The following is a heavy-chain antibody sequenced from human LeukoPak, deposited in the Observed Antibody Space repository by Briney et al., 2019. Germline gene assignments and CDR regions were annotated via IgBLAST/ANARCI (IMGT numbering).Heavy chain of an antibody. D-gene: IGHD2-15*01. CDR2: ISSSSSYM. J-gene: IGHJ4*02. CDR3: ARDLLGYCRDSRCYAGLDY. V-gene: IGHV3-21*01. Sequence: GGSLRLSCAASGFTFNTYTMNWVRQAPGKGLEWVSSISSSSSYMYYADSVKGRFSVSRDNAKNSVYLQMNSLRAEDTAVYYCARDLLGYCRDSRCYAGLDYWGQGSLVTVSS. CDR1: GFTFNTYT.